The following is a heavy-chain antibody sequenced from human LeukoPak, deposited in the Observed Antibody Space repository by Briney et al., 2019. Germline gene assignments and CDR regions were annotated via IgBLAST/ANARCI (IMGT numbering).Heavy chain of an antibody. Sequence: GGSLRLSCAASGFTFSSYGMHWVRQAPGKGLEWVAFIRSDGSNKYYADSVKGRFTISRDNSKNTLYLQMNSLRAEDTAVYYCVRILDSAWEELGYWGQGTLVTVSS. CDR1: GFTFSSYG. CDR2: IRSDGSNK. CDR3: VRILDSAWEELGY. V-gene: IGHV3-30*02. D-gene: IGHD6-19*01. J-gene: IGHJ4*02.